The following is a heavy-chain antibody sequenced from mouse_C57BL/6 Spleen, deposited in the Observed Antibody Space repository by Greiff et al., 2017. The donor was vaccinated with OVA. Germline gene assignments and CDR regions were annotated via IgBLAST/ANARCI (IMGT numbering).Heavy chain of an antibody. CDR2: INPNNGGT. V-gene: IGHV1-26*01. CDR3: ARSAGYFDY. J-gene: IGHJ2*01. CDR1: GYTFTDYY. D-gene: IGHD6-1*01. Sequence: VQLHQSGPELVKPGASVKISCKASGYTFTDYYMNWVKQSHGKSLEWIGDINPNNGGTSYNQKFKGKATLTVDKSSSTAYMELRSLTSEDSAVYYCARSAGYFDYWGQGTTLTVSS.